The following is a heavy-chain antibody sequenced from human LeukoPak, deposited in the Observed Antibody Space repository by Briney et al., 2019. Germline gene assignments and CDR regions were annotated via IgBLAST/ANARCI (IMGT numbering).Heavy chain of an antibody. CDR3: AKGGWVAVTGMDS. Sequence: ASVKVSCKASGYTFTGHAMNWVRQAPGQGPEWMGYINTKTGNPTYAQGYTGRFVFSLDTSVSTAYLQISSLKPEDTGVYYCAKGGWVAVTGMDSWGQGTLVTVSS. J-gene: IGHJ4*02. D-gene: IGHD6-19*01. CDR1: GYTFTGHA. V-gene: IGHV7-4-1*02. CDR2: INTKTGNP.